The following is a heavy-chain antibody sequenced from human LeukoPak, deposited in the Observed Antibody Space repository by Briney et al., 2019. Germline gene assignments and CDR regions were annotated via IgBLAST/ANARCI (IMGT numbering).Heavy chain of an antibody. CDR1: GFTFSNYW. D-gene: IGHD3-22*01. V-gene: IGHV3-7*03. Sequence: GGSLRLSCVASGFTFSNYWMIWVRQAPGKGLEWVANIKQYGSEKYYVDSVKGRFTISRDNSKNSLYLQMNSLRTGDTALYYCVKEPHYYDSSGYYWGQGTLVTVSS. CDR2: IKQYGSEK. CDR3: VKEPHYYDSSGYY. J-gene: IGHJ4*02.